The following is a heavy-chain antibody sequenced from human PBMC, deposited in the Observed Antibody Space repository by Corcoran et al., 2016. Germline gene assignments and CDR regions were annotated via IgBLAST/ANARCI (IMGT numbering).Heavy chain of an antibody. D-gene: IGHD3-16*01. Sequence: QVQLVESGGGVVQPGRSLRLSCAASGFTFSSYGMRWVRQAPGTGLEWVAVIWYDGSNKYYADSVKGRFTISRDNYKNTLYLQMNSLRAEDTAVYYCAREGVMTKIDYYYYCMDVWGQGTTVTVSS. CDR1: GFTFSSYG. CDR3: AREGVMTKIDYYYYCMDV. CDR2: IWYDGSNK. V-gene: IGHV3-33*01. J-gene: IGHJ6*02.